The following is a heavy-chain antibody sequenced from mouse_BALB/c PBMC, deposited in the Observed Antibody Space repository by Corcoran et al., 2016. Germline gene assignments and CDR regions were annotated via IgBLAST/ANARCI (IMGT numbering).Heavy chain of an antibody. CDR3: ASGDNFDV. Sequence: QIQLVQSGPELKKPGETVKISCKASGYTFTNYGMNWVKQAPGKGLKWMGWINTYTGEQTYADDFKGRFAFSLETSASTAYLQINNLKNEDTATYFCASGDNFDVWGAGTTVTVSS. V-gene: IGHV9-3-1*01. CDR2: INTYTGEQ. D-gene: IGHD2-13*01. CDR1: GYTFTNYG. J-gene: IGHJ1*01.